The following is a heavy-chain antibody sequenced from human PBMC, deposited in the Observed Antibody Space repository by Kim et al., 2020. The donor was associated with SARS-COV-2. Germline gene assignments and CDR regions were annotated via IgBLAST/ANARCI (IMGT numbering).Heavy chain of an antibody. D-gene: IGHD3-10*01. V-gene: IGHV4-4*02. Sequence: SETLSLTCAVSGGSISSSNWWSWVRQPPGKGLEWIGEIYHSGSTNYNPSLKSRVTISVDKSKNQFSLKLSSVTAADTAVYYCAREGGNDYGSGSYYYYYGMDVWGQGTTVTVSS. CDR1: GGSISSSNW. CDR3: AREGGNDYGSGSYYYYYGMDV. J-gene: IGHJ6*02. CDR2: IYHSGST.